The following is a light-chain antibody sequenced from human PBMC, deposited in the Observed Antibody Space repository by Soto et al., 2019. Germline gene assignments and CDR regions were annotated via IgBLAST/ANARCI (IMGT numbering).Light chain of an antibody. CDR3: QKYNSAPLT. J-gene: IGKJ4*01. Sequence: EIVMTQSPATLCVSPGVRATLSCRASQSISGALALYQQKPGQAPRLLIYGASTRATTFPARFSGSGSGTDFTLTISSLQPEDVATYYCQKYNSAPLTVGGVTQVEIK. CDR2: GAS. CDR1: QSISGA. V-gene: IGKV3-15*01.